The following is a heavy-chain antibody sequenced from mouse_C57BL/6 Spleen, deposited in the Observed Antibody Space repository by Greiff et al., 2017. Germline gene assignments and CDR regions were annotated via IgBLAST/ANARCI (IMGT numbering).Heavy chain of an antibody. V-gene: IGHV5-17*01. CDR2: ISSGSSTI. D-gene: IGHD2-13*01. CDR3: ASRGDYLYAMDC. J-gene: IGHJ4*01. CDR1: GFTFSDYG. Sequence: EVHLVESGGGLVKPGGSLKFSCAASGFTFSDYGMHWVRQAPEKGLEWVAYISSGSSTIYYADTVKGRFTISRDNAKNTLFLQMTSLRSEDSAMYYCASRGDYLYAMDCWGQGTSVTVSS.